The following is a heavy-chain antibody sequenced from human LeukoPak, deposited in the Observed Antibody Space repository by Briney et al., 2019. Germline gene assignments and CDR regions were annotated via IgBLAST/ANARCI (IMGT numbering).Heavy chain of an antibody. J-gene: IGHJ3*02. V-gene: IGHV3-53*01. CDR3: ARAPYYYDSSGTPGAFDI. CDR1: GFTVSSNY. D-gene: IGHD3-22*01. CDR2: IYSGGST. Sequence: GGSLRLSCAASGFTVSSNYMSWVRQAPGKGLEWVSVIYSGGSTYYADSVKGRFTISRDNSKNTLYLQMNSLRAEDTAVYYCARAPYYYDSSGTPGAFDIWGQGTMVTVSS.